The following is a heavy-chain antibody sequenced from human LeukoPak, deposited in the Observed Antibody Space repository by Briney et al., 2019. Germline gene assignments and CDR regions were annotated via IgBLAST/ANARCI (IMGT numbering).Heavy chain of an antibody. Sequence: ASVKVSCKASGYTFISYGISWVRQAPGQGLEWMGGIIPIFGTANYAQKFQGRVTITTDESTSTAYMELSSLRSEDTAVYYCARGKKRLLWFGESRYYYYMDVWGKGTTVTVSS. V-gene: IGHV1-69*05. D-gene: IGHD3-10*01. CDR2: IIPIFGTA. CDR1: GYTFISYG. J-gene: IGHJ6*03. CDR3: ARGKKRLLWFGESRYYYYMDV.